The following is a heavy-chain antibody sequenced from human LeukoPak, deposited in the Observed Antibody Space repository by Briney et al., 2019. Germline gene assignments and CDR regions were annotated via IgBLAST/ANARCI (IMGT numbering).Heavy chain of an antibody. D-gene: IGHD3-10*01. CDR2: ISYDGSNK. CDR1: GFTFSSYA. V-gene: IGHV3-30-3*01. CDR3: ARVRGVRGPGGWFDP. Sequence: GGSLRLSCAASGFTFSSYAMHWVRQAPGKGLEWVAVISYDGSNKYYADSVKGRFTISRDNSKNTLYLQMNSLRAEDMAVYYCARVRGVRGPGGWFDPWGQGTLVTVSS. J-gene: IGHJ5*02.